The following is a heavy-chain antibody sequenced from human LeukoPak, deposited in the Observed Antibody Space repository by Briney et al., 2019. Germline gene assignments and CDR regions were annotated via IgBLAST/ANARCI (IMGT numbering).Heavy chain of an antibody. CDR1: GGSISSGDYY. V-gene: IGHV4-61*08. CDR3: ARGKWHYYFDY. D-gene: IGHD5-12*01. CDR2: IYYSGST. J-gene: IGHJ4*02. Sequence: PSETLSLTCTVSGGSISSGDYYWSWIRQPPGKGLEWIGYIYYSGSTNYNPSLKSRVTISVDTSKNQFSLKLSSVTAADTAVYYCARGKWHYYFDYWGQGTLVTVSS.